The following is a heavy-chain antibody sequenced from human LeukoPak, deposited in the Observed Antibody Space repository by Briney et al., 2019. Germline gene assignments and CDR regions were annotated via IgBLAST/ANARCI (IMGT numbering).Heavy chain of an antibody. CDR1: GGSFSGSY. V-gene: IGHV4-34*01. CDR2: INHSGST. CDR3: ARRRKPGMRNPFDY. Sequence: PSETLSLTCAVYGGSFSGSYWSWIRQPPGKGVGWVWEINHSGSTNYNPSPQSRVTISVDKSKNQFSLKLSSVTAADTAVYYCARRRKPGMRNPFDYWGQGTLVTVSS. D-gene: IGHD1-14*01. J-gene: IGHJ4*02.